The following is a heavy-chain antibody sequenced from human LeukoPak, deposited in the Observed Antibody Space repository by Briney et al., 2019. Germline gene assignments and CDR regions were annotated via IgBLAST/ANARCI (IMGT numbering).Heavy chain of an antibody. J-gene: IGHJ1*01. V-gene: IGHV3-23*01. Sequence: GGSLRLSCAASGFTFRNSAMSWVRQAPGKGLEWVSTFTGGDGSAYYADSVKGRFTISRDKSKNTLSLQMNSLRAEDTAVYYCAQQVGYCSSGSCYFTYWGQGTLVTVSS. CDR1: GFTFRNSA. D-gene: IGHD2-15*01. CDR3: AQQVGYCSSGSCYFTY. CDR2: FTGGDGSA.